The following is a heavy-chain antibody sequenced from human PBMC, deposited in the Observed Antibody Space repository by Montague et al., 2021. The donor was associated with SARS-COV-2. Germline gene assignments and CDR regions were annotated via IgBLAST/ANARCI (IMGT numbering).Heavy chain of an antibody. Sequence: SETLSLTCTVSGGSISSYYWSWIRQPPGRGLQWIGYISYSGRTNHSPSLKSRVTMSVDTSRNHLSLKLSSVTAADTAVYYCARDRPRSYYYDSGTYTWGGYGMDVWGQGTTVTVSS. V-gene: IGHV4-59*12. CDR2: ISYSGRT. D-gene: IGHD3-10*01. J-gene: IGHJ6*02. CDR3: ARDRPRSYYYDSGTYTWGGYGMDV. CDR1: GGSISSYY.